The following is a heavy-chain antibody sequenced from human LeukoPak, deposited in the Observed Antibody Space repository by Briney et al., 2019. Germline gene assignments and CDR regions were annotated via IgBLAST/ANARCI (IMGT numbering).Heavy chain of an antibody. CDR2: IYHSGST. V-gene: IGHV4-59*12. Sequence: PSETLSLTCSVSGGFLHKYYWSWIRQPPGKGLEWIGYIYHSGSTYYNPSLKSRVTISVDRSKNQFSLKLSSVTAADTAVYYCASSSSPLLDYWGQETLVTVSS. CDR3: ASSSSPLLDY. J-gene: IGHJ4*02. CDR1: GGFLHKYY. D-gene: IGHD6-6*01.